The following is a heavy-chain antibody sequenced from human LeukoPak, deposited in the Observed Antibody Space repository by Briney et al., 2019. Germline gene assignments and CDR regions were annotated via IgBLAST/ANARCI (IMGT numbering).Heavy chain of an antibody. CDR3: ARGPPYVYFDY. CDR2: IYNSDRT. J-gene: IGHJ4*02. CDR1: GGSIDSSY. D-gene: IGHD3-10*02. V-gene: IGHV4-59*01. Sequence: SETLSLTCTVSGGSIDSSYWNWIRQPPGKGPEWIGYIYNSDRTNYNPSLKSRVTMSMDESKNQFSLKLSSVSAADTAVYYCARGPPYVYFDYWGQGSLVTVTS.